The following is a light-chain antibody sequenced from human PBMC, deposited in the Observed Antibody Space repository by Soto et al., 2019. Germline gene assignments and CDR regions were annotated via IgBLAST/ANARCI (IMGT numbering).Light chain of an antibody. V-gene: IGLV2-8*01. CDR2: EVN. CDR3: GSYAGDVPA. Sequence: QSALTQPPSASGSPGQSVAISCTGTSSDVGRYNYVSWYQQHPGKAPKLIIYEVNERPSGVPDRFSGSKSGNTALLTVSGLQAEDEAVYYCGSYAGDVPAFGGGTKLTVL. J-gene: IGLJ2*01. CDR1: SSDVGRYNY.